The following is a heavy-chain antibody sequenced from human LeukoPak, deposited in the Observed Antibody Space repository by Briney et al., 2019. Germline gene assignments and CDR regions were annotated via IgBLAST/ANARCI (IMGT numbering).Heavy chain of an antibody. D-gene: IGHD6-19*01. CDR2: IYYSGST. CDR3: ELRPYGQWLDRLEFDY. V-gene: IGHV4-39*02. Sequence: SETLSLTCTVSGGSISSSSYYWGWIRQPPGKGLEWVGSIYYSGSTYYNPSLKRRLTISVDTSKHHSSLKLSSVTAADTAVYYCELRPYGQWLDRLEFDYWGQGTLVTVSS. J-gene: IGHJ4*02. CDR1: GGSISSSSYY.